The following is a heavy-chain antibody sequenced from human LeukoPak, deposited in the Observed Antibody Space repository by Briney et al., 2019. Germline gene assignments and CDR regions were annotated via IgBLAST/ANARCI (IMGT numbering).Heavy chain of an antibody. V-gene: IGHV4-4*07. D-gene: IGHD6-19*01. J-gene: IGHJ4*02. CDR2: IYTSGST. CDR1: GGSISSYY. Sequence: PSETLSLACTVSGGSISSYYWSWIRQPAGKGLEWIGRIYTSGSTNYNPSLKSRATMSVDTSKNQFSLKLSSVTAADTAVYYCARDLGRPGWPDSLFDYWGQGTLVTVSS. CDR3: ARDLGRPGWPDSLFDY.